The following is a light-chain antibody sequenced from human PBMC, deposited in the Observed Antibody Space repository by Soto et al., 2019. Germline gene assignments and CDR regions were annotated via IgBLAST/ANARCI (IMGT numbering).Light chain of an antibody. Sequence: DIQLTQSPSTLSASVGDRVTITCRASQSITNWLAWYQQKPGKAPKVLIHMASSLKSGVPSRFSGSGSVTEFTLTITSLQPDDSATYYCQQYNSLSSVSFGGGTKVEI. J-gene: IGKJ4*01. CDR2: MAS. CDR3: QQYNSLSSVS. CDR1: QSITNW. V-gene: IGKV1-5*03.